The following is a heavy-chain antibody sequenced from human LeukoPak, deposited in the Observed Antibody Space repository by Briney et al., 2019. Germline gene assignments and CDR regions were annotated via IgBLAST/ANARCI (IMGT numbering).Heavy chain of an antibody. CDR2: IIPIFGTA. D-gene: IGHD2-2*01. CDR1: GGTFSSYA. CDR3: ARGPLGYCSSTSCHPFDY. V-gene: IGHV1-69*06. J-gene: IGHJ4*02. Sequence: GASVTVSCKASGGTFSSYAISWVRQAPGQGLEWMGGIIPIFGTANYAQKLQGRVTITADKSTSTAYMELSSLRSEDTAVYYCARGPLGYCSSTSCHPFDYWGQGTLVTVSS.